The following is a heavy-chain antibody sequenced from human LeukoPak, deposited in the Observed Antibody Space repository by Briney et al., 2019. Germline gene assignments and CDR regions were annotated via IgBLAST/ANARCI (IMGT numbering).Heavy chain of an antibody. J-gene: IGHJ3*02. V-gene: IGHV1-3*01. CDR1: GYTFTSYV. CDR3: ARDFIAAAGREGDAFDI. Sequence: ASVKVSCKASGYTFTSYVMHWVRQAPRQRLEWMGWINVGNGDTKYSQKFQGRVIITRDTSATTAYMELSSLRSEDTAVYYCARDFIAAAGREGDAFDIWGRGTMVTVSS. CDR2: INVGNGDT. D-gene: IGHD6-13*01.